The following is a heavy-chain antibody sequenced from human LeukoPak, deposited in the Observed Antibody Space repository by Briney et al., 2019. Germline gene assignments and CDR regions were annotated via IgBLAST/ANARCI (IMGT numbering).Heavy chain of an antibody. V-gene: IGHV4-34*01. CDR2: INHSGST. D-gene: IGHD3-22*01. Sequence: SETLSLTCAVYGGSFSGYYWSWIRQPPGRGLEWIGEINHSGSTNYNPSLKSRVTISVDTSKNQFSLKLSSVTAADTAVYYCARGPRALGYYYDSSGYYYGSWFDPWGQGTLVTVSS. CDR1: GGSFSGYY. CDR3: ARGPRALGYYYDSSGYYYGSWFDP. J-gene: IGHJ5*02.